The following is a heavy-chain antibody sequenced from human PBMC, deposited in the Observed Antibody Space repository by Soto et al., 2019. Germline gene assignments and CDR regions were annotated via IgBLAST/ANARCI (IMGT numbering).Heavy chain of an antibody. CDR3: ATLPPRIELRVLPLPT. Sequence: QVQLQQSGPGLVKPSGTLSLTCAVSGGSISSTNWWTWVLQSPGKRLEWIGEIYHSGSTNYNPSLRGRVTMSVDKSNNQSSLKMTYVTAADTAVYYCATLPPRIELRVLPLPTWGQGTLVTVSS. CDR2: IYHSGST. CDR1: GGSISSTNW. D-gene: IGHD1-1*01. V-gene: IGHV4-4*02. J-gene: IGHJ5*02.